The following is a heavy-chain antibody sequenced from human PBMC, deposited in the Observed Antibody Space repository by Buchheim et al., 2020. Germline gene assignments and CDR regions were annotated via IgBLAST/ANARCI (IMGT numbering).Heavy chain of an antibody. D-gene: IGHD6-6*01. V-gene: IGHV3-7*03. CDR1: GFTFSSSW. CDR2: IKKDGSEK. CDR3: AKDIAARFYFDY. J-gene: IGHJ4*02. Sequence: EVQLVESGGGLVQPGGSLRLSCAVSGFTFSSSWMSWVRQAPGKGLEWVATIKKDGSEKYYVGSVKGRFTISRDNSKNTLYLQMNSLRAEDTAVYYCAKDIAARFYFDYWGQGTL.